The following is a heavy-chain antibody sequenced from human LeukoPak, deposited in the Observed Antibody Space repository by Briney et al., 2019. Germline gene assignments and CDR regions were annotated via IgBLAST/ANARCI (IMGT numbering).Heavy chain of an antibody. CDR3: ARDHAYTPDY. V-gene: IGHV3-48*02. CDR1: GFSFSSYS. CDR2: ISGSGSGK. Sequence: PGGSLRLSCAASGFSFSSYSMNWVRQAPGKGLEWVSYISGSGSGKYYADSVKGRFTISRDNAKNSLYLQMNGLRDEDTAVYYCARDHAYTPDYWGQGTLVTVSS. J-gene: IGHJ4*02. D-gene: IGHD3-16*01.